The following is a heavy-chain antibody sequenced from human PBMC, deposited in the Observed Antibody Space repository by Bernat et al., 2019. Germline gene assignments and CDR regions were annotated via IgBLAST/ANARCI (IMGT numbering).Heavy chain of an antibody. V-gene: IGHV3-30*18. CDR1: GFTFSSYG. D-gene: IGHD6-19*01. CDR2: ISYDGSNK. CDR3: AKEGGYSSGWYNSDYYYGMDV. J-gene: IGHJ6*02. Sequence: QVQLVESGGGVVQPGRSLRLSCAASGFTFSSYGMHWVRQAPGKGLEWVAVISYDGSNKYYADSVKGRFTISRDNSKNTLYLQMNSLRAEETAVYYCAKEGGYSSGWYNSDYYYGMDVWGQGTTVTVSS.